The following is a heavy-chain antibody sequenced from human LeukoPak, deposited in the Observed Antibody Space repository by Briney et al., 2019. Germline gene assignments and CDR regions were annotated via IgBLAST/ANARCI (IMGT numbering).Heavy chain of an antibody. D-gene: IGHD1-26*01. CDR2: IIPIFGTA. CDR3: ARKQTVGATHAFDI. V-gene: IGHV1-69*01. CDR1: GGTFSSYA. Sequence: PSVKVSCKASGGTFSSYAISWVRQAPGQGLEWMGGIIPIFGTANYAQKFQGRVTITADESTSTAYIELSSLRSEDTAVYYCARKQTVGATHAFDIWGQGTMVIVSS. J-gene: IGHJ3*02.